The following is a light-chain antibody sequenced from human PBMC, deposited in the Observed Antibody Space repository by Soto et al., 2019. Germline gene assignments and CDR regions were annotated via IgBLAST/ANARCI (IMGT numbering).Light chain of an antibody. CDR1: QSVSRY. CDR2: DAS. CDR3: QQRSNWPPYT. V-gene: IGKV3-11*01. J-gene: IGKJ2*01. Sequence: EIVLTQSPATLSLSPGERATLSCRASQSVSRYLAWYQQKPGQAPRLLIYDASNRATGIPARFTDSGSGTDFTLTISSLEPEDFAVYYWQQRSNWPPYTFGQGTKLEIK.